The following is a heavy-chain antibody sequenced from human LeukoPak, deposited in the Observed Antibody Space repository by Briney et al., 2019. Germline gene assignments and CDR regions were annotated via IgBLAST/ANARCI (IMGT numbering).Heavy chain of an antibody. CDR2: ISYDGSNK. J-gene: IGHJ4*02. Sequence: GGSLRLSCAASGFTFSSYGMHWVRQAPGKGLEWVAVISYDGSNKYYADSVKGRFTISRDNSKNTLYLQMNSLRAEDTAVYYCAKDLKGTHALDYWGQGTLVTVSS. CDR3: AKDLKGTHALDY. D-gene: IGHD3-10*01. CDR1: GFTFSSYG. V-gene: IGHV3-30*18.